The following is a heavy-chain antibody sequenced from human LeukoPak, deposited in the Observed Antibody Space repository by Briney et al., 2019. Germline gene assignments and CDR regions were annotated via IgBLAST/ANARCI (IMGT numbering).Heavy chain of an antibody. D-gene: IGHD5-12*01. J-gene: IGHJ5*02. CDR2: IIPIFGTA. V-gene: IGHV1-69*05. CDR1: GGTFSSYA. Sequence: ASVKVSCKASGGTFSSYAISWVRQAPGQGLEWMGRIIPIFGTANYSQKFKGRVTITTDESTSTAYMVLSSLRSEDTAVYYCALDIVATIGQYNWFDPWGQGTLVTVSS. CDR3: ALDIVATIGQYNWFDP.